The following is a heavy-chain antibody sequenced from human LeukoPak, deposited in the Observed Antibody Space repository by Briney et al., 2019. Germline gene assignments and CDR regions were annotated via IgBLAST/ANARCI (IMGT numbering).Heavy chain of an antibody. CDR1: GFIFTNHA. Sequence: GGSLRLSCAASGFIFTNHAMNWVRQAPGKGLEWDSGISGSGGSTYYAGSVKGRFTISRDNSKNTLYMQMNSLRAEETAVYYCAKGFRSGTYPLDYWGQGTLVTVSS. V-gene: IGHV3-23*01. CDR2: ISGSGGST. J-gene: IGHJ4*02. D-gene: IGHD3-10*01. CDR3: AKGFRSGTYPLDY.